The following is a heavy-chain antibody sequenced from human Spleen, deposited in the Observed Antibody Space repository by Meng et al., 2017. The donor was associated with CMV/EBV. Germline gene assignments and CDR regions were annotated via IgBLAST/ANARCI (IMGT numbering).Heavy chain of an antibody. CDR2: INPNSGGT. CDR1: GYTFTDYY. CDR3: ARALQLTSPNYYDGSAYYFDLDYFDY. J-gene: IGHJ4*02. Sequence: ASVKVSCKSSGYTFTDYYMHWVRQAPGQGLEWMGWINPNSGGTNYAQKFQGRVTMTRDTSIGTAYIELSSLRSDDTAVYYCARALQLTSPNYYDGSAYYFDLDYFDYWGQGTLVTVSS. V-gene: IGHV1-2*02. D-gene: IGHD3-22*01.